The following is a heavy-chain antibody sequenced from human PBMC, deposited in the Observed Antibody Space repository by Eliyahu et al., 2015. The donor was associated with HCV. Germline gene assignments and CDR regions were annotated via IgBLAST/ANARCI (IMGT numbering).Heavy chain of an antibody. CDR1: DSLSVRPG. Sequence: EVQLVESGGGLVKPGGGPLDSPVQPLDSLSVRPGWAGARQAPGKGLEWIGRIKSKTDGGTTDYAAPVKGRFTISRDDSKSTLYLQMNSLKTEDTAVYYCTTGAPGGFDYYLDVWGQGTTVTVSS. J-gene: IGHJ6*03. CDR3: TTGAPGGFDYYLDV. D-gene: IGHD3-10*01. CDR2: IKSKTDGGTT. V-gene: IGHV3-15*01.